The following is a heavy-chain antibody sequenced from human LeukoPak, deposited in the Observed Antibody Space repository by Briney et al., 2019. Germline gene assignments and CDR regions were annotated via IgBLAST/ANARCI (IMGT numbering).Heavy chain of an antibody. J-gene: IGHJ4*02. CDR3: ARLGTGYSFDY. CDR1: GITYSDDY. D-gene: IGHD3/OR15-3a*01. Sequence: PGGALRLSCASSGITYSDDYLSWIRPPPGRGPDGLIYFSSSGSTIYYADSVQGRFTISRENTKNSLHLQMNSLSGEDTAVYYCARLGTGYSFDYWGQGTLVTVSS. V-gene: IGHV3-11*01. CDR2: FSSSGSTI.